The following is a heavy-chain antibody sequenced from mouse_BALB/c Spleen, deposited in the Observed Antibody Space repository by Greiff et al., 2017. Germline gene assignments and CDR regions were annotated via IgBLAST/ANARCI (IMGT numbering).Heavy chain of an antibody. CDR2: IYYSGTI. CDR3: ARDNYWYFDV. J-gene: IGHJ1*01. Sequence: EVQVVESGPGLVKPSQSLSLTCTVTGISITTGNYRWSWIRQFPGNKLEWIGYIYYSGTITSNPSLTSRTTITRDTSKNQFFLEMNSLTAEDTATYYCARDNYWYFDVWGAGTTVTVSS. CDR1: GISITTGNYR. V-gene: IGHV3-5*02.